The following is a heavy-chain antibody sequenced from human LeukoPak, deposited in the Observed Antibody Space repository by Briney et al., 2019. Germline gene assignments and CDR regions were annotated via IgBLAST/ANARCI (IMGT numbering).Heavy chain of an antibody. J-gene: IGHJ6*03. V-gene: IGHV1-18*01. CDR3: ARSGPGITMISYYYYYYMDV. CDR1: GYTFTSYG. CDR2: ISAYNGNT. Sequence: GASVKVSCKASGYTFTSYGISWVRQAPGQGLEWMGWISAYNGNTNYAQKLQGRVTMTTDTSTSTAYMELRSLRSDDTAVYYCARSGPGITMISYYYYYYMDVWGKGTTVTVSS. D-gene: IGHD3-22*01.